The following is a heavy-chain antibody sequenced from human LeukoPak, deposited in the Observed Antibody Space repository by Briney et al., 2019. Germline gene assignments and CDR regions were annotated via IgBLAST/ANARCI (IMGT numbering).Heavy chain of an antibody. Sequence: GGSLRLSCAGSGFTFSTYSIKWVRQAPGKGLEWVSHIGGSGSFIYYADSVKGRFTISRDNAKNSVYLQMNSLRDEDTAVYFCATLLATWDYYYMDVWGKGTTVTVSS. CDR3: ATLLATWDYYYMDV. J-gene: IGHJ6*03. CDR1: GFTFSTYS. V-gene: IGHV3-48*02. D-gene: IGHD2/OR15-2a*01. CDR2: IGGSGSFI.